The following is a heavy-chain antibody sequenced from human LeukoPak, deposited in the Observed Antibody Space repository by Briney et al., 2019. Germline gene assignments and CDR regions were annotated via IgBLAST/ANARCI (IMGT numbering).Heavy chain of an antibody. Sequence: PGGSLRLSCAASGFTFSSYGMHWVRQAPGKGLEWVAFIRYDGSNKYYADSVKGRFTISRDNSKNTLYLQMNSLRAEDTAVYYCRNLGSSSWYAIYYYYYYMDVWGKGTTVTVSS. CDR2: IRYDGSNK. V-gene: IGHV3-30*02. J-gene: IGHJ6*03. CDR1: GFTFSSYG. CDR3: RNLGSSSWYAIYYYYYYMDV. D-gene: IGHD6-13*01.